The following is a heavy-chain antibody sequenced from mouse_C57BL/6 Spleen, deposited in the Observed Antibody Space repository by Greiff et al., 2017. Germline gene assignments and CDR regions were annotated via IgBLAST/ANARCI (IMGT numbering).Heavy chain of an antibody. J-gene: IGHJ2*01. CDR1: GYTFTSYG. Sequence: QVQLQQSGAELARPGASVKLSCKASGYTFTSYGISWVKQRTGQGLEWIGEIYPRSGNTYYNEKFKGKATLTANTSSSTAYMELRSLTSEDSAVYFCARSHSDGDPYYFDYWGQGTTLTVSS. V-gene: IGHV1-81*01. CDR3: ARSHSDGDPYYFDY. D-gene: IGHD2-13*01. CDR2: IYPRSGNT.